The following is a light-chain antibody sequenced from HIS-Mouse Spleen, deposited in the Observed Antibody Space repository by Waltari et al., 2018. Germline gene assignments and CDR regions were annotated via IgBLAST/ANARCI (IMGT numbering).Light chain of an antibody. J-gene: IGLJ1*01. CDR2: EDS. CDR1: ALPKKY. V-gene: IGLV3-10*01. Sequence: SYELTQPPSVSVSPGQTARITCSGDALPKKYAYWYQQKSGQAPVLVIYEDSKRPSGIPERFSGSSSGTMATLTISGLQAEDEADYYCCSYAGSYSYVFGTGTKV. CDR3: CSYAGSYSYV.